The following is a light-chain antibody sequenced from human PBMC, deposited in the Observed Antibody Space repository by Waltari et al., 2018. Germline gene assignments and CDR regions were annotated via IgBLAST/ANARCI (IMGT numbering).Light chain of an antibody. V-gene: IGLV2-8*01. Sequence: QSALTQPPSASGSPGQSVTISCTGTSSDVGGYDYVSWYQRHPGKAPKLMSFEVNKCASGVLERFSGCKSGNTASLTISGLQPEDEADYYCSSYAGSNNFVVFGGGTKLTVL. CDR3: SSYAGSNNFVV. J-gene: IGLJ2*01. CDR2: EVN. CDR1: SSDVGGYDY.